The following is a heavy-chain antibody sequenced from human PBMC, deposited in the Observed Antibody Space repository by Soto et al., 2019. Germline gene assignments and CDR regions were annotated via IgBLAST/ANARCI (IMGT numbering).Heavy chain of an antibody. CDR2: INPNSGGT. V-gene: IGHV1-2*04. CDR3: ARANTDSMVRGVSNWFDP. D-gene: IGHD3-10*01. CDR1: GYTFTGYY. Sequence: ASVKVSCKASGYTFTGYYMHWVRQAPGQGLEWMGWINPNSGGTNYAQKFQGWVTMTRDTSISTAYMELSRLRSDDTAVYYCARANTDSMVRGVSNWFDPWGQGTLVTVS. J-gene: IGHJ5*02.